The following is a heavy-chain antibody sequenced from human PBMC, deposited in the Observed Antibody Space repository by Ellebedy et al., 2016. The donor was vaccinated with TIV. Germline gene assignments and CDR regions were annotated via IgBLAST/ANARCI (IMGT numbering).Heavy chain of an antibody. V-gene: IGHV1-18*04. J-gene: IGHJ4*02. Sequence: GESLKISCKGSGYTFTSFGITWVRQAPGQGLEWMGWISAFNGDTTYVQKLQGRVTMTSDTSTSTAYMELRSLRSDDTAVYYCARVIGLRDCSGDICSPPPPLDHWGQGALVTVSS. CDR1: GYTFTSFG. D-gene: IGHD2-15*01. CDR3: ARVIGLRDCSGDICSPPPPLDH. CDR2: ISAFNGDT.